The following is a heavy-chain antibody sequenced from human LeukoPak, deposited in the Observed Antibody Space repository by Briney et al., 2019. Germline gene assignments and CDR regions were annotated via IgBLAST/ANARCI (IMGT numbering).Heavy chain of an antibody. Sequence: PGGSLRLSCAASGFTFNTHWMHWVRQAPGKGLEWVSRIDRDGTTTNYADSVKGRFTISRDNVKNTLYLQMSSLRAEDTAVYYCARDLNWTQIDYWGQGSLVTVSS. V-gene: IGHV3-74*01. D-gene: IGHD1-20*01. J-gene: IGHJ4*02. CDR1: GFTFNTHW. CDR3: ARDLNWTQIDY. CDR2: IDRDGTTT.